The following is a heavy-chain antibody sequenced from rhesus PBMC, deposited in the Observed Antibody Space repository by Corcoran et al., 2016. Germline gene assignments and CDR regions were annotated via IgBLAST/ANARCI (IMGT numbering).Heavy chain of an antibody. CDR1: GGSISGYYY. CDR2: IYGNSAST. V-gene: IGHV4-73*01. D-gene: IGHD6-31*01. Sequence: QVQLQQWGEGLVKPSETLSLTCAVYGGSISGYYYWSWIRQPPVKGLEWIGYIYGNSASTNYSPSLKNRVTFSKDTSKIQFSRKLSSVTAADTAVYYCARDRRFSSGWLFDYWGQGVLVTVSS. CDR3: ARDRRFSSGWLFDY. J-gene: IGHJ4*01.